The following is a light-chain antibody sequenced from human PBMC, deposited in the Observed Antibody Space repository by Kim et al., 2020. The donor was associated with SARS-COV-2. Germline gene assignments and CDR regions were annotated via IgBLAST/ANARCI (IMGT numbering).Light chain of an antibody. J-gene: IGLJ2*01. Sequence: TRSGTGTGSVVGGYNLVTWYHARQGKTPKLMIYDVSHRPAGVSNRFSGSKSGNTASLTISGLQADDGANCYCFSYAGSSTLVFGGGTQLTVL. CDR2: DVS. CDR3: FSYAGSSTLV. CDR1: GSVVGGYNL. V-gene: IGLV2-23*02.